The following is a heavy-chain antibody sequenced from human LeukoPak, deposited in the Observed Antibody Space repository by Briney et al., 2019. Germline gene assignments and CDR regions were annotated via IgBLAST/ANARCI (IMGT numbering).Heavy chain of an antibody. J-gene: IGHJ5*02. Sequence: SETLSLTCTVSGGSVSSGSYYWSWIRQPPGKGLEWLVYIYYSGSTNYNPSLNSRVTISVDTSKIQFSLKLSSVTAADTAVYYCATGITVNTGGFDPWGQGTLVTVSS. CDR3: ATGITVNTGGFDP. D-gene: IGHD4-17*01. V-gene: IGHV4-61*01. CDR1: GGSVSSGSYY. CDR2: IYYSGST.